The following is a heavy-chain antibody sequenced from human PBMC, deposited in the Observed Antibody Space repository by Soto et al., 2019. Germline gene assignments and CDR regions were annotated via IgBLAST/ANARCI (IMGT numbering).Heavy chain of an antibody. V-gene: IGHV3-23*01. J-gene: IGHJ4*02. D-gene: IGHD5-18*01. Sequence: GGSLRLSCAASGFTFSSYGMSWVRQAPGEGLEWVSGISGSGGSTYYADSVKGRFTISRDNSKNTLYLQMYSLRAEDTAVYYCAKTGPGSSYGYYFDSWGQGTLVTVSS. CDR3: AKTGPGSSYGYYFDS. CDR2: ISGSGGST. CDR1: GFTFSSYG.